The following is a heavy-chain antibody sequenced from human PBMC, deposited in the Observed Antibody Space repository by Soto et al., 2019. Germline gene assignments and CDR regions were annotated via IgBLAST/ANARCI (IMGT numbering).Heavy chain of an antibody. CDR1: ADSIASGSYY. CDR2: IYYSGNT. J-gene: IGHJ5*02. CDR3: AERYCTGGTCYGYNH. V-gene: IGHV4-39*02. D-gene: IGHD1-1*01. Sequence: SETLSLTCIVPADSIASGSYYWGWIRQPPGKGLEWIGSIYYSGNTYYNPSLKSRLTIAIDTSKNHLSLSLTSLTAADTALYYCAERYCTGGTCYGYNHWGQGTLVTVSS.